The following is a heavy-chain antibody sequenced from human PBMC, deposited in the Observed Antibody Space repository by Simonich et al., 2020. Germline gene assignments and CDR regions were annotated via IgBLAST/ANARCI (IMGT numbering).Heavy chain of an antibody. CDR1: GFTFSSYS. V-gene: IGHV3-21*01. Sequence: EVQLVESGGGLVKPGGSLRLSCAASGFTFSSYSLNWVRQAPGKGVEWVSSISSSSSKIYYADSVKGRFTISRDNAKNSLYLQMNSLRAEDTAVYYCARDVDTAMVFDYWGQGTLVTVSS. J-gene: IGHJ4*02. D-gene: IGHD5-18*01. CDR2: ISSSSSKI. CDR3: ARDVDTAMVFDY.